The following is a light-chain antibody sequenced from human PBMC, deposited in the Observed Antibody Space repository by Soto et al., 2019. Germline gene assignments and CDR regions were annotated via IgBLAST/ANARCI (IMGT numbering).Light chain of an antibody. Sequence: DIVLTQSPDSLAVSLGGRATINCKSSQSLLFRSNNKNFLGWYQQKPGQPPKLLIYWASTRESGVPDRFSGSGSGTDFTLTIDSLQAEDVAVYYCLQYYSSRTFGQGTKVEIK. V-gene: IGKV4-1*01. CDR2: WAS. J-gene: IGKJ1*01. CDR3: LQYYSSRT. CDR1: QSLLFRSNNKNF.